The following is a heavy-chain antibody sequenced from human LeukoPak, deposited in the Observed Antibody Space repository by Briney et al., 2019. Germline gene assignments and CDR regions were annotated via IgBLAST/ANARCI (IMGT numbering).Heavy chain of an antibody. J-gene: IGHJ4*02. D-gene: IGHD2-2*02. V-gene: IGHV1-2*02. CDR3: ARAQVCSTTSCYSYFDY. Sequence: KSVGTTYAQKFQGRVTMTREKSMSTAYMELSRLRSDDTAVYYCARAQVCSTTSCYSYFDYWGQGTLVTVSS. CDR2: KSVGT.